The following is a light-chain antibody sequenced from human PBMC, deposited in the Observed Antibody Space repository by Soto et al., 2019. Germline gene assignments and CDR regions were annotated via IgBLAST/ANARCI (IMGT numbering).Light chain of an antibody. CDR1: QSVHSTF. CDR2: ATS. J-gene: IGKJ1*01. Sequence: DIQMTQSPATLSFSPGERATLSCMASQSVHSTFLSWYQQKPDPATGLLLYATSTRAVGVPDTFSGSGSGTDFALTISILDPDPVAVYNCQQYDKYPSRWTFGQGSKVDI. V-gene: IGKV3-20*01. CDR3: QQYDKYPSRWT.